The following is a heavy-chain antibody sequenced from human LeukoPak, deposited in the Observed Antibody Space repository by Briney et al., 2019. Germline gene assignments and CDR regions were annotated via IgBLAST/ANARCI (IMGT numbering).Heavy chain of an antibody. Sequence: GGSLRLSCAASGFTFNRDWTAWVRQAPGKGLEWVANIKEDGSEKNYVDSVKGRFTISRDNAVNSVYLQMNDLRAEDTAVYFCTRDRNILYLDSWGQGTLVTVSS. D-gene: IGHD2-8*01. CDR3: TRDRNILYLDS. CDR2: IKEDGSEK. CDR1: GFTFNRDW. J-gene: IGHJ5*01. V-gene: IGHV3-7*01.